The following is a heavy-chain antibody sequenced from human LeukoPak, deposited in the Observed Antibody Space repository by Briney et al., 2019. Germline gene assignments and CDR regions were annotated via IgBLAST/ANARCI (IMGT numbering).Heavy chain of an antibody. CDR3: ARVKATILSFDY. CDR1: GGSISSGDYY. J-gene: IGHJ4*02. Sequence: SQTLSLTCTVSGGSISSGDYYWSWIRQPPGKGLEWIGYIYYSGSTYYNPSLKSRVTISVDTSKNQFSLKLSSVTAADTAVYYCARVKATILSFDYWGQGTLVTVSS. CDR2: IYYSGST. V-gene: IGHV4-30-4*01. D-gene: IGHD5-12*01.